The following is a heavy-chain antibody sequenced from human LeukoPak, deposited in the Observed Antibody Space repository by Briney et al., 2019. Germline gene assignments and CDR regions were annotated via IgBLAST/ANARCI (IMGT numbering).Heavy chain of an antibody. V-gene: IGHV3-30*18. CDR3: AKGPSYDFWSGYFLKNWFDP. CDR1: GFTFSSYG. D-gene: IGHD3-3*01. CDR2: ISYDGSNK. Sequence: PGGSLRLSCAASGFTFSSYGMHWVRQAPGKGLEWVAVISYDGSNKYYADSVKGRFTISRDNSKNTLYLQMNSLRAEDTAVYYCAKGPSYDFWSGYFLKNWFDPCGQGTLVTVSS. J-gene: IGHJ5*02.